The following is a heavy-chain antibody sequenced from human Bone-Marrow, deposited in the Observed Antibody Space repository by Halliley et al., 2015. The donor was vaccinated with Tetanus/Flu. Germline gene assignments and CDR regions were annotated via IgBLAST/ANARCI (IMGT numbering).Heavy chain of an antibody. Sequence: SLRLSCAASGFTFNTYTMNWVRQTPGKGLEWVSSISSSSSHIYYADSVKGRFTISRDNAKYSLYLQMNSLKAEDTAVYYCAFPGKASAGNVFDYWGQGTLVTVSS. D-gene: IGHD6-13*01. CDR1: GFTFNTYT. V-gene: IGHV3-21*01. CDR3: AFPGKASAGNVFDY. CDR2: ISSSSSHI. J-gene: IGHJ4*02.